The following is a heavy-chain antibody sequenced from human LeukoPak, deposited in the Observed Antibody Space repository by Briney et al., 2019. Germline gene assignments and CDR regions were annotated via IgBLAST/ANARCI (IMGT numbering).Heavy chain of an antibody. V-gene: IGHV3-21*01. Sequence: GGSLRLSCAASGFTFSSYSMNWVRQAPGKGLEWVSSISSSSSYIYYADSVKGRFTISRDNAKNSLYLQMNSLRAEDTAVYYCAKARSRITMIEVVFDYWGQGTLVTVSS. CDR3: AKARSRITMIEVVFDY. J-gene: IGHJ4*02. CDR2: ISSSSSYI. D-gene: IGHD3-22*01. CDR1: GFTFSSYS.